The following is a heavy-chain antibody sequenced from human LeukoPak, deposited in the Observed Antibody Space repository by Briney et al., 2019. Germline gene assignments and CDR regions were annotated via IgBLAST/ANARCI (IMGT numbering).Heavy chain of an antibody. CDR1: GGSISSYY. D-gene: IGHD1-26*01. Sequence: SETLSLTCTVSGGSISSYYWSWIRQPPGKGLEWIGYIYYSGSTNYNPSLKSRVTISVDTSNNQFSLKLSSVTAADTAVYYCAREWELLGEFDYWGQGTLVTVSS. V-gene: IGHV4-59*01. J-gene: IGHJ4*02. CDR2: IYYSGST. CDR3: AREWELLGEFDY.